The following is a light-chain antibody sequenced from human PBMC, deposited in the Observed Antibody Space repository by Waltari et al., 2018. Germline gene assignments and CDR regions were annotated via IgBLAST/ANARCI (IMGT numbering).Light chain of an antibody. Sequence: DIQMTQSPSSLSASVGDRVTITCRTSQSISNYLNWYQQKPGKAPKLLIYAVSILQGGVPSRFSGSGSGTDFTLTISSLQPEDFATYYCQQGYNTPRTFGQGTKVEIK. J-gene: IGKJ1*01. CDR3: QQGYNTPRT. CDR1: QSISNY. CDR2: AVS. V-gene: IGKV1-39*01.